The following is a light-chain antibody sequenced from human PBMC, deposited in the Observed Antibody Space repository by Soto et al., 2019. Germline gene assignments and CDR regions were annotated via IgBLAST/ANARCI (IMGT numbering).Light chain of an antibody. CDR1: QSVSSSY. Sequence: EIVLTQSPGTLSLSPGERATLSCRASQSVSSSYLAWYQQKPGQAPRLLIYGASSRATGIPDRFSGSGSGTDFTLTISRLEPEDFAVYYCQHYGSLVLTFGGGTKVXX. V-gene: IGKV3-20*01. J-gene: IGKJ4*01. CDR3: QHYGSLVLT. CDR2: GAS.